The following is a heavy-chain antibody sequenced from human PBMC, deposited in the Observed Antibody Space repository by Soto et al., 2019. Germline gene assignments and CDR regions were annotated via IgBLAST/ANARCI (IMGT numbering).Heavy chain of an antibody. Sequence: QVQLQESGPGLVKPSETLAVTCTVSGGPVSRGSYYWSWIRQPPGKGLKLVGCISDTGRGDYNPSLKSRVTISVHTSKRQFSLRLNSVTAADTAVYYCARAHSGYDPLGMDVWGQGTTVTVSS. J-gene: IGHJ6*02. CDR3: ARAHSGYDPLGMDV. CDR1: GGPVSRGSYY. CDR2: ISDTGRG. D-gene: IGHD5-12*01. V-gene: IGHV4-61*01.